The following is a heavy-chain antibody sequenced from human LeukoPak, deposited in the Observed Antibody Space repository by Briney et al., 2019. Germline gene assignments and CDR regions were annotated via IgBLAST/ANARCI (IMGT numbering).Heavy chain of an antibody. CDR1: GFTVSSNS. J-gene: IGHJ4*02. CDR2: IYSDNT. V-gene: IGHV3-53*01. Sequence: GGSLRLSCTVSGFTVSSNSMSWVRQAPGKGLEWVSFIYSDNTHYSDSVKGRFTISRHNSKNTLYLQMNSLRAEDTAVYYCARRAGAYSHPYDYWGQGTLVTVSS. CDR3: ARRAGAYSHPYDY. D-gene: IGHD4/OR15-4a*01.